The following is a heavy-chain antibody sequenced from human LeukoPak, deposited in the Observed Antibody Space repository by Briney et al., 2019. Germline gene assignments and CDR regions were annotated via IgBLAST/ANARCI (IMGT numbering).Heavy chain of an antibody. Sequence: GGSLRLSCAASGFTFSSYEMNWVRQAPGKGLEWVSYISSSGSTIYYADSVKGRFTISRDNSKNTLYLQMNSLRAEDTAVYYCARHFKRGVLRYFDWLPRHWFDPWGQGTLVTVSS. CDR1: GFTFSSYE. CDR2: ISSSGSTI. J-gene: IGHJ5*02. V-gene: IGHV3-48*03. CDR3: ARHFKRGVLRYFDWLPRHWFDP. D-gene: IGHD3-9*01.